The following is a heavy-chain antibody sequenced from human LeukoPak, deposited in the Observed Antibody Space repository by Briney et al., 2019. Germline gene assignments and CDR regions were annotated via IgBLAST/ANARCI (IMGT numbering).Heavy chain of an antibody. J-gene: IGHJ6*02. CDR3: ARDRRAAAGPVYYYGMDV. D-gene: IGHD6-13*01. CDR2: INPSGGST. V-gene: IGHV1-46*01. Sequence: ASVKVSCKASGYTFTSYYMHWVRQAPGQGLEWMGIINPSGGSTSYAQKFQGRVTMTRDTSTSTVYMELSSLRSEDTAVYYCARDRRAAAGPVYYYGMDVWGQGTTVTVSS. CDR1: GYTFTSYY.